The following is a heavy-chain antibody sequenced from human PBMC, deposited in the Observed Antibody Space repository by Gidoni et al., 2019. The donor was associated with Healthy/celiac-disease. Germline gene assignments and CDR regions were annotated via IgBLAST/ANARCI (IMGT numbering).Heavy chain of an antibody. CDR3: ARRRLEPAAHWYFDL. J-gene: IGHJ2*01. CDR2: IYPGDSDT. D-gene: IGHD2-2*01. V-gene: IGHV5-51*01. CDR1: GYSFTSYW. Sequence: EVQLVQSGAEVKKPGESLKISCKGSGYSFTSYWIGWVRQMPGEGLEWMGIIYPGDSDTRYSPSFQGQVTISADKSISTAYLQWSSLKASDTAMYYCARRRLEPAAHWYFDLWGRGTLVTVSS.